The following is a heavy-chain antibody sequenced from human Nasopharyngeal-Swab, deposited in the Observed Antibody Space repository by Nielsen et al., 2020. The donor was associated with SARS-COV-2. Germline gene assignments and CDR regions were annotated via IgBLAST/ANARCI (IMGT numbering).Heavy chain of an antibody. CDR2: IYYSGST. CDR1: GGSISSYN. CDR3: ASSGSYLGADY. V-gene: IGHV4-59*08. Sequence: SETLSLNSTVSGGSISSYNCSWIRQPPGKGLEWIGYIYYSGSTNYNPSLKSRVTISVDTSKNQLSLKLSSVTAADTAVYYCASSGSYLGADYWGQGTLVTVSS. J-gene: IGHJ4*02. D-gene: IGHD1-26*01.